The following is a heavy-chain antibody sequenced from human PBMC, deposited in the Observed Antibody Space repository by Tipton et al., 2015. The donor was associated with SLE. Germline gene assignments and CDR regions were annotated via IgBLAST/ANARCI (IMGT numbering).Heavy chain of an antibody. D-gene: IGHD3-10*01. CDR2: IYHSGST. V-gene: IGHV4-38-2*01. CDR1: GYSISSGYY. Sequence: TLSLTCAVSGYSISSGYYWGWIRQPPGKGLEWIGSIYHSGSTYYNPSLKSRVTISVDTSKNQFSLKLSSVTAADTAAYYCARHPTYGSGDLGLDYWGQGTLVTVSS. J-gene: IGHJ4*02. CDR3: ARHPTYGSGDLGLDY.